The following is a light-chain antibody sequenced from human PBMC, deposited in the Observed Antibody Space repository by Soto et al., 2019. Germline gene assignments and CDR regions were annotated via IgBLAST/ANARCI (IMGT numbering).Light chain of an antibody. V-gene: IGKV1-6*01. CDR3: LQDNNYPWT. CDR2: GAS. CDR1: QGIRDD. J-gene: IGKJ1*01. Sequence: AVQMTQSPSSLSASVGDRVTITCRASQGIRDDLSWYQQIPGKAPKLLIYGASSLHSGVPSRFSGSGFGTDFTLIITILQPDDFATYYCLQDNNYPWTFGQGTKVEVK.